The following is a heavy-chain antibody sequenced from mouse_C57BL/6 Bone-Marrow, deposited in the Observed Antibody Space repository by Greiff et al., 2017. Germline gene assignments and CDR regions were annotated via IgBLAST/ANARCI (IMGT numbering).Heavy chain of an antibody. CDR2: ILPGSGST. D-gene: IGHD2-1*01. CDR1: GYTFTGYW. CDR3: SNGNSFAY. J-gene: IGHJ3*01. Sequence: QVQLKQSGAELMKPGASVKISCKATGYTFTGYWIEWVKQRPGHGLEWIGEILPGSGSTNYNEKFKGKATFTADPSTNTAYMQLSSLATEDSAIYCGSNGNSFAYWGQGTLVTVSA. V-gene: IGHV1-9*01.